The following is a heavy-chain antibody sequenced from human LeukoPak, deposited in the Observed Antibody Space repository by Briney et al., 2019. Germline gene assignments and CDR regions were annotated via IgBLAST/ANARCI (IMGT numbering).Heavy chain of an antibody. CDR3: ARAGSNYADYHYYYMDV. Sequence: ASVKVSCKASGYTFTGYYMHWVRQAPGQGLEWMGWINPNSGGTNYAQKFHVRVTMTRDTSISTAYMELSRLRSDDTAVYYCARAGSNYADYHYYYMDVWGKGTTVTVSS. V-gene: IGHV1-2*02. D-gene: IGHD4-11*01. CDR1: GYTFTGYY. CDR2: INPNSGGT. J-gene: IGHJ6*03.